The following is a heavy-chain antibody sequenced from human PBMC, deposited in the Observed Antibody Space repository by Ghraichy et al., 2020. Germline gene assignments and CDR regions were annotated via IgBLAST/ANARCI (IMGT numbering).Heavy chain of an antibody. D-gene: IGHD2-15*01. V-gene: IGHV3-74*01. CDR2: INSDGSSI. Sequence: LSLTCAVSGFTFSSYWMHWVRQAPGKGLVWVSRINSDGSSISYADSVNGRFTFSRDNAKNTLYLQMNSLRADDTAVYYCARGGPEYCSGGSCYAGDYWGQGTLVTVSS. J-gene: IGHJ4*02. CDR1: GFTFSSYW. CDR3: ARGGPEYCSGGSCYAGDY.